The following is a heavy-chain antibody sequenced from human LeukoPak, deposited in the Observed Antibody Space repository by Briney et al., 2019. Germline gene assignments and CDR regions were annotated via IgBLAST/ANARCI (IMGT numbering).Heavy chain of an antibody. CDR1: GGTFSSYA. Sequence: GASVKVSCKASGGTFSSYAISWVRQAPGQGLEWMGRIIPILGIANYAQKFQGRVTITADKSTSTAYMELSSLRSEDTAVYYRARDPNHYSSGWYGQPDADAFDIWGQGTMVTVSS. V-gene: IGHV1-69*04. D-gene: IGHD6-19*01. CDR3: ARDPNHYSSGWYGQPDADAFDI. CDR2: IIPILGIA. J-gene: IGHJ3*02.